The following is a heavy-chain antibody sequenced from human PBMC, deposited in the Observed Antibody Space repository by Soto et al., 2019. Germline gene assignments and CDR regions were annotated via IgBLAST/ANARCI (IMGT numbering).Heavy chain of an antibody. CDR2: IYYSGSA. D-gene: IGHD1-26*01. V-gene: IGHV4-59*01. CDR1: GGSISSNY. J-gene: IGHJ4*02. CDR3: ATGSKSDFDY. Sequence: QVQLQESGPGLVKASETLSLTCTVSGGSISSNYWSWIRQPPGEGLEWIGYIYYSGSAYYNPSLKRRVTITVDATKNRFSLKLTSVTAADTAVYYCATGSKSDFDYWGQGTLVTVSS.